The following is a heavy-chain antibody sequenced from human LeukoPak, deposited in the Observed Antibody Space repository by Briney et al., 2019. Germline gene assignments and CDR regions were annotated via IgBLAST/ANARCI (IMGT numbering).Heavy chain of an antibody. J-gene: IGHJ4*02. CDR1: GFTVSRNY. CDR3: AKDSSGYYYSY. Sequence: GGSLRLSCAASGFTVSRNYMSWVRQAPGKGLEWVSIICSGDRTYYADSVKGRFTISRDNSKNTLYLQMNSLRAEDTAVYYCAKDSSGYYYSYWGQGTLVTVSS. D-gene: IGHD3-22*01. V-gene: IGHV3-66*01. CDR2: ICSGDRT.